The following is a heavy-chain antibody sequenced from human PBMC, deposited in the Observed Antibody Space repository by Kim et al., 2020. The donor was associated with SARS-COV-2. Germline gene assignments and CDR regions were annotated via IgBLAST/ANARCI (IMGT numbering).Heavy chain of an antibody. CDR3: ASHYYDSSGYYRANYYYYYYMDV. D-gene: IGHD3-22*01. CDR2: IIPIFGTA. V-gene: IGHV1-69*13. Sequence: SVKVSCKASGGTFSSYAISWVRQAPGQGLEWMGGIIPIFGTANYAQKFQGRVTITADESTSTAYMELSSLRSEDTAVYYCASHYYDSSGYYRANYYYYYYMDVWGKGTTVTVSS. CDR1: GGTFSSYA. J-gene: IGHJ6*03.